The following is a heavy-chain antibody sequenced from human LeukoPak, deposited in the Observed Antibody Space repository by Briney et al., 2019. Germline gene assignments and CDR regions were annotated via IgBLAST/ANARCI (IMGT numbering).Heavy chain of an antibody. V-gene: IGHV4-34*01. D-gene: IGHD3-22*01. Sequence: SETLSLTCAVYGGSFSGYYWSWIRQPPGKGLEWIGEINHSGSTNYNPSLKSRVTIPVDRSKNQFSLKLSSVTAADTAVYYCARGNYYDSSGYQIFQPYFDYWGQGTLVTVSS. J-gene: IGHJ4*02. CDR2: INHSGST. CDR3: ARGNYYDSSGYQIFQPYFDY. CDR1: GGSFSGYY.